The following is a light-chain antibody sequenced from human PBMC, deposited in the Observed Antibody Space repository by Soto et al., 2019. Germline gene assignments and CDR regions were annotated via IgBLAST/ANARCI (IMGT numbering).Light chain of an antibody. CDR2: ADT. J-gene: IGLJ1*01. CDR3: QSFDRDLNGYV. V-gene: IGLV1-40*01. Sequence: QSVLTQPPSVSGAPGQRVTISCTGSSSNIGAGYDVHWYQQLPGTAPKLLISADTNRRPGVPDRFSGSKSGASASLAITGLQAEDEAEYFCQSFDRDLNGYVFGSGTKLTVL. CDR1: SSNIGAGYD.